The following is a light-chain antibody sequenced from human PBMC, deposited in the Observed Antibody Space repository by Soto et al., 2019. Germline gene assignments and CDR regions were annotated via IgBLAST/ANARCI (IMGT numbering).Light chain of an antibody. CDR1: ESISRH. CDR2: AAS. V-gene: IGKV1-39*01. CDR3: QQSYSTLSIT. J-gene: IGKJ5*01. Sequence: DIQMTQSPSSLSASVGDRVTITCRASESISRHLNWYQQKPGKAPKLLIYAASSLQNGVPSRFSGSGSGTDFTLTITILQPEDFATYYCQQSYSTLSITFGQGTRLEIK.